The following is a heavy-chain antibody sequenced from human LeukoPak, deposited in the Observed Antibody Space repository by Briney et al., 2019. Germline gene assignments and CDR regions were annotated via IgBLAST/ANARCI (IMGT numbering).Heavy chain of an antibody. J-gene: IGHJ6*02. Sequence: GRSLRLSCAASGFTFSSYAMHWVRQAPGKGLEWVAVISYDGSNKYYADSVKGRFTISRDNSKNTLYLQMNSLRAEDTAVYYCARDVLRYFDWLLRNYYYYGMDVWGQGTTVTVSS. CDR3: ARDVLRYFDWLLRNYYYYGMDV. CDR1: GFTFSSYA. V-gene: IGHV3-30*04. D-gene: IGHD3-9*01. CDR2: ISYDGSNK.